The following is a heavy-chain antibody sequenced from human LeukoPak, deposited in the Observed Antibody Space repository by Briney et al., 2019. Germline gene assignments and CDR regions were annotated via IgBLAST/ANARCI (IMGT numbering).Heavy chain of an antibody. V-gene: IGHV3-30*18. D-gene: IGHD6-13*01. Sequence: GRSLRLSCAASGFTLSTYGIHWVRQAPGKGLEWVVVISNDGSNKYYADSVKGQFTISRDISKNTLFLQMNSLRTEDAAVYYCAKDKSWSLDYWGQGTLVTVSS. CDR1: GFTLSTYG. CDR3: AKDKSWSLDY. CDR2: ISNDGSNK. J-gene: IGHJ4*02.